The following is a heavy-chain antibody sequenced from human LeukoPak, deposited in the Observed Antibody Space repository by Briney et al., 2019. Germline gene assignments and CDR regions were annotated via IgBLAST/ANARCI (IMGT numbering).Heavy chain of an antibody. D-gene: IGHD1-26*01. V-gene: IGHV1-69*13. J-gene: IGHJ4*02. CDR2: IIPIFGTA. Sequence: SVKVSCKASGGTFSSYAIGWVRQAPGQGLEWMGGIIPIFGTANYAQKFQGRVTITADESTSTAYMELSSLRSEDTAVYYCARDRGMRGSFGEAFDYWGQGTLVTVSS. CDR1: GGTFSSYA. CDR3: ARDRGMRGSFGEAFDY.